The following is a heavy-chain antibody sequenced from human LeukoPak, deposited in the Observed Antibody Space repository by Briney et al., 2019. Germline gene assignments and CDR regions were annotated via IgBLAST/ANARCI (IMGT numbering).Heavy chain of an antibody. CDR2: ISSSGSTM. CDR3: ASSSWYALDY. J-gene: IGHJ4*02. V-gene: IGHV3-48*03. D-gene: IGHD6-13*01. CDR1: GFTFSSYE. Sequence: PGESLRLSCAASGFTFSSYEMNWVRQAPGKGLEWISYISSSGSTMYYADSVKGRFTISRDNAKNSLYLQMNSLRAEDTAIYYRASSSWYALDYWGQGTLVTVSS.